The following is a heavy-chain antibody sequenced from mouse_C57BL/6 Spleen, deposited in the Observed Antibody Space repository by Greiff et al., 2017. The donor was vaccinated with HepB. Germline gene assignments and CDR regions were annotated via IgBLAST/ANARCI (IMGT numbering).Heavy chain of an antibody. Sequence: QSCKASGYTFTSYWMDWVKQRPGQGLEWIGNIYPSDSETHYNQKFKDKATLTVDKSSSTAYMQLSSLTSEDSAVYYCARRDYYGSSYHYWGQGTTLTVSS. CDR1: GYTFTSYW. CDR3: ARRDYYGSSYHY. D-gene: IGHD1-1*01. J-gene: IGHJ2*01. V-gene: IGHV1-61*01. CDR2: IYPSDSET.